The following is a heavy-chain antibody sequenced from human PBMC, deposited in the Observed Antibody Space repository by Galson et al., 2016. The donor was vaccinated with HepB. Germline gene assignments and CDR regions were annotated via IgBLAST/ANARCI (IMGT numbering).Heavy chain of an antibody. D-gene: IGHD3-10*01. CDR3: ARGVPNYYGSGSPFDY. J-gene: IGHJ4*02. CDR1: GGSISSGGYY. Sequence: CTVSGGSISSGGYYWSWIRQHPGKGLEWIGYIYYSGSTYYNPSLKSRVTVSVDMSKNQFSLKLSSVTAADTAVYYCARGVPNYYGSGSPFDYWGQGTLVTVSS. CDR2: IYYSGST. V-gene: IGHV4-31*03.